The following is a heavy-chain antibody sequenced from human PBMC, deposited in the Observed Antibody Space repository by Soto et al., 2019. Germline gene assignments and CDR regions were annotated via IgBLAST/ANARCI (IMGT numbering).Heavy chain of an antibody. D-gene: IGHD6-19*01. CDR2: INPNSGGT. CDR1: GYTFTGYY. V-gene: IGHV1-2*04. Sequence: QVQLVQSGAEVKKPGASVKVSCKASGYTFTGYYMHWVRQAPVQGLEWMGWINPNSGGTNYAQKFQGWVTMTRDTSISTAYMELSRLRSDDTAVYYCARATFIAVAGTAGMDVWGQGTTVTVSS. CDR3: ARATFIAVAGTAGMDV. J-gene: IGHJ6*02.